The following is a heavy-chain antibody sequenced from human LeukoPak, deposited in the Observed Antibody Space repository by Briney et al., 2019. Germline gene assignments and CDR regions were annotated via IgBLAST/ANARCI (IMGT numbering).Heavy chain of an antibody. D-gene: IGHD6-13*01. V-gene: IGHV3-7*01. J-gene: IGHJ4*02. CDR2: IKQDGSEK. CDR3: ARPYSSSWYPFDY. CDR1: GFTFNNYG. Sequence: GGSLRLSCEASGFTFNNYGMHWVRQAPGKGLEWVANIKQDGSEKYYVDSVKGRFTISRDNAKNSLYLQMNSLRAEDTAVYYCARPYSSSWYPFDYWGQGTLVTVSS.